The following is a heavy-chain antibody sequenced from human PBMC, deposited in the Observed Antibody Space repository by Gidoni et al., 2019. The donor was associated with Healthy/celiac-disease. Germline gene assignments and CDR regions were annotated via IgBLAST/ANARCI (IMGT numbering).Heavy chain of an antibody. CDR3: ARDAPVVVDVPGGYYYYGMDV. V-gene: IGHV3-21*01. CDR2: ISSSSSYI. J-gene: IGHJ6*02. CDR1: GFTFSSYS. D-gene: IGHD2-15*01. Sequence: EVQLVESGGGLVKPGGSLRLSWSASGFTFSSYSMNWSSQAPGKGLEWVSSISSSSSYIYYADSVKVRFTISRDNAKNSLYLQMNSLRAEDTAVYYCARDAPVVVDVPGGYYYYGMDVWGQGTTVTVSS.